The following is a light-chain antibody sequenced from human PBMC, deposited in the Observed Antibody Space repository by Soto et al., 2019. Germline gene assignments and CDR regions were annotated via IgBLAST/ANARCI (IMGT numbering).Light chain of an antibody. CDR1: SSDVGTYNL. V-gene: IGLV2-23*01. J-gene: IGLJ2*01. Sequence: QSALTQPASVSGSPGQSITISCTGTSSDVGTYNLVTWYQQHPGKAPKLIIYEGNKRPSGVSNRFSASKSGNTASLTISGLQDDDEADYYCCSYAPSHSLLFGGGTKLTVL. CDR3: CSYAPSHSLL. CDR2: EGN.